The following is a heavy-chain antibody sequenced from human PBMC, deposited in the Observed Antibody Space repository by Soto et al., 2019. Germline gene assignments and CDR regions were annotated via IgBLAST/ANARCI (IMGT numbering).Heavy chain of an antibody. Sequence: GGSLRLSCAASGFTFNSYGMHWVRQAPGKGLEWVAVISYDGSNTYYADSVKGRFTISRDNSKNTLYLQMNSLRAEDTAVYYCAKDMRTIFGVPGVPGDIWGQGTMVTVSS. J-gene: IGHJ3*02. CDR2: ISYDGSNT. D-gene: IGHD3-3*01. CDR1: GFTFNSYG. V-gene: IGHV3-30*18. CDR3: AKDMRTIFGVPGVPGDI.